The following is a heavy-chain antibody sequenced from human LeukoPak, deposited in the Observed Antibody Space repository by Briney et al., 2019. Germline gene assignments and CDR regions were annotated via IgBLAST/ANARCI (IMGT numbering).Heavy chain of an antibody. V-gene: IGHV1-2*02. CDR2: INPNSGGT. CDR3: ARGPHYYDSSGYMRG. Sequence: ASVKVSCKASGGTFNNYAINWVRQAPGQGLEWMGWINPNSGGTNYAQKFQGRVTMTRDTSISTAYMELSRLRSDDTAVYYCARGPHYYDSSGYMRGWGQGTLVTVSS. CDR1: GGTFNNYA. D-gene: IGHD3-22*01. J-gene: IGHJ4*02.